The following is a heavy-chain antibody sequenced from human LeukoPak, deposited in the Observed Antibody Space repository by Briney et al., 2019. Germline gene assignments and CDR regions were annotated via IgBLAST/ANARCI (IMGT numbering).Heavy chain of an antibody. CDR3: AREYDFWSGYYGY. Sequence: AGGSLRLSCAASGFTFSSYAMSWVRQAPGKGLEWVSSITGSSRYIYYADSVKGRFTISRDNAKNSLFLQMNSLRAEDTAAYYCAREYDFWSGYYGYWGQGTLVTVSS. CDR1: GFTFSSYA. CDR2: ITGSSRYI. D-gene: IGHD3-3*01. J-gene: IGHJ4*02. V-gene: IGHV3-21*01.